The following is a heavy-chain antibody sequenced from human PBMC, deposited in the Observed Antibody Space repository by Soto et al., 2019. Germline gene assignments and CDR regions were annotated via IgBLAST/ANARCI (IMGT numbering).Heavy chain of an antibody. D-gene: IGHD6-13*01. Sequence: SETLSLTCTVSGGSISSYYWSWIRQPPGKGLEWIGYIYYSGSTNYNPSLKSRVTISVDTSKNQFSLKLSSVTAADTAVYYCARGGQLVQFDYWGQGTLVTAPQ. V-gene: IGHV4-59*01. CDR3: ARGGQLVQFDY. CDR1: GGSISSYY. CDR2: IYYSGST. J-gene: IGHJ4*02.